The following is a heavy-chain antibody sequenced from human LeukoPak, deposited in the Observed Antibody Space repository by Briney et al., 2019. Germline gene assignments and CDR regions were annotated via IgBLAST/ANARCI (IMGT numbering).Heavy chain of an antibody. V-gene: IGHV1-2*02. Sequence: ASVKVSCKASGYTFTGYYMHWVRQAPGQGLQWMGWINPNSGGTNYAQKFQGRVTMTRDTSISTAYMELRSLRSDDTAVYYCAREYCSSTSCYNFVDYWGQGTLVTVSS. J-gene: IGHJ4*02. CDR1: GYTFTGYY. CDR2: INPNSGGT. D-gene: IGHD2-2*02. CDR3: AREYCSSTSCYNFVDY.